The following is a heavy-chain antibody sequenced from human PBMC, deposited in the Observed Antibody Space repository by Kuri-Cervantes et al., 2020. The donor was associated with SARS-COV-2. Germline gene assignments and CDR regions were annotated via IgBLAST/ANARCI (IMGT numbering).Heavy chain of an antibody. CDR1: GGSFSGFY. CDR2: INHSGSA. D-gene: IGHD6-13*01. V-gene: IGHV4-34*01. J-gene: IGHJ6*03. CDR3: ARTSGYSSSWSLYYYYYMDV. Sequence: SETLSLTCALYGGSFSGFYWSWIRQTPGKGLEWIGEINHSGSANYNPSLKSRVTISVDTSKNQFSLKLSSVTAADTAVYYCARTSGYSSSWSLYYYYYMDVWGKGTTVTVSS.